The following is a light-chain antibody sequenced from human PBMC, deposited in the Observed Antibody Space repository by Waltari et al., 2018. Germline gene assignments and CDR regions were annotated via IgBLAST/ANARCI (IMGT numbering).Light chain of an antibody. Sequence: QSVLTQPPSASGHPGQRITISCSGGSSNLRSNYVFWYQQLPGTAPKLLIYPNNPRPSGVPDRFSGSKSGTSASLAISGLRPEDEADYYCAAWDGGLSNWLFGGGTRLTVL. CDR3: AAWDGGLSNWL. CDR2: PNN. CDR1: SSNLRSNY. V-gene: IGLV1-47*02. J-gene: IGLJ3*02.